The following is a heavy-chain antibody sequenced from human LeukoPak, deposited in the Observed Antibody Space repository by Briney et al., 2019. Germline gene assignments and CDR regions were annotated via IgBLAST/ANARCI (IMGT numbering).Heavy chain of an antibody. CDR3: ARGVVIAPQTFDY. V-gene: IGHV4-61*02. CDR1: GGSINGGNYY. D-gene: IGHD2-21*01. CDR2: ISPSGST. Sequence: NPSETLSLTCTVSGGSINGGNYYWTWLRQPAGKGLEWIGRISPSGSTNYNPSLKSRVTISVDTSKNQFSLKLSSVTAADTAVYYCARGVVIAPQTFDYWGQGTPVTVSS. J-gene: IGHJ4*02.